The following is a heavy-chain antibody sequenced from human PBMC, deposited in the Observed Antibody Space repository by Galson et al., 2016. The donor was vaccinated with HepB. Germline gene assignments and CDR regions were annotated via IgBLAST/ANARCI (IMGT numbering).Heavy chain of an antibody. J-gene: IGHJ6*02. CDR3: AREIGYVRFGYHYGMDV. V-gene: IGHV3-21*06. Sequence: SLRLSCAASGFSFSSYSMNWVRQAPGKGLEWVSSITSSNTYTYYADSVKGRFTISRDNAKNSLYLHMNSLRAEDTAMYYCAREIGYVRFGYHYGMDVWGQGTTVTVSS. D-gene: IGHD3-10*01. CDR2: ITSSNTYT. CDR1: GFSFSSYS.